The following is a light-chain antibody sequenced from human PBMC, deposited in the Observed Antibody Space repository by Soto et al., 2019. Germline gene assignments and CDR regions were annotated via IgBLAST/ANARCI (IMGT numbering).Light chain of an antibody. CDR3: GSWDSSLTAYV. Sequence: QSVLTQPPSVSAAPGQKDTISCSGSSSNIGGNSVSWYQQIPGTAPKLLIYDDNKRPSGIPDRFSGSKSGTSATLGITGFQTGDEADYYCGSWDSSLTAYVFGTGTKVTVL. V-gene: IGLV1-51*01. CDR1: SSNIGGNS. CDR2: DDN. J-gene: IGLJ1*01.